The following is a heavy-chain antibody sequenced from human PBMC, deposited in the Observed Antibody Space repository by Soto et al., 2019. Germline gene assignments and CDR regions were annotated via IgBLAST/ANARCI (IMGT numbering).Heavy chain of an antibody. Sequence: GSLRLSCSASGFTFSSYAMHWVRQAPGKGLEYVSAISSNGGSTYYADSVKGRFTISRDNSKNTLYLQMGSLRAEDTAVYYCVKTRGYQLLFWFDPWGQGTLVTVSS. CDR1: GFTFSSYA. CDR3: VKTRGYQLLFWFDP. V-gene: IGHV3-64D*08. D-gene: IGHD2-2*01. J-gene: IGHJ5*02. CDR2: ISSNGGST.